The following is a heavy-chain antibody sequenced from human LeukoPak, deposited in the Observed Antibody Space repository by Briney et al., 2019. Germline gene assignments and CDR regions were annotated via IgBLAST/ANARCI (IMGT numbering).Heavy chain of an antibody. J-gene: IGHJ6*02. CDR2: INHSGST. Sequence: PSETLSLTCAVYGGSFSGYYWSWIRQPPGKGLEWIGEINHSGSTNYNPSLKSRVTISVDTSKNQFSLELSSVTAADTAVYYCARLPVLYYYYYGMDVWGQGTTVTVSS. D-gene: IGHD1-1*01. V-gene: IGHV4-34*01. CDR1: GGSFSGYY. CDR3: ARLPVLYYYYYGMDV.